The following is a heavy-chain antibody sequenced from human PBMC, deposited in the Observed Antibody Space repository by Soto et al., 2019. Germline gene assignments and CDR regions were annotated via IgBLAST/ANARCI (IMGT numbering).Heavy chain of an antibody. CDR2: IGAARDP. CDR3: ARAYTGRLPRRADYYYAMDV. V-gene: IGHV3-13*05. CDR1: GFTFSNFD. D-gene: IGHD2-2*02. Sequence: GGSLRLSCATFGFTFSNFDMHWVRQVPGKGLEWVSAIGAARDPYYLGSVKGRFTISRENAKNSVYLQMNDLRAGDSAVYYCARAYTGRLPRRADYYYAMDVWGQGTTVTVSS. J-gene: IGHJ6*02.